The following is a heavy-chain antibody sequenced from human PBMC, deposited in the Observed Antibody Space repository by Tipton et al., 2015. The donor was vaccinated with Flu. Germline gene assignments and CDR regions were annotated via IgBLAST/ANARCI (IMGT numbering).Heavy chain of an antibody. V-gene: IGHV4-38-2*01. CDR1: GDSIGSPYF. CDR3: ARRDYSNYVSEPHNWFDP. D-gene: IGHD4-11*01. J-gene: IGHJ5*01. CDR2: VHRSGNG. Sequence: LRLSCSVSGDSIGSPYFWGWIRKPPGGGLEWIGNVHRSGNGYYKPSLKSRVSISVDMSKNQFSLELTSVTAADTAVYYCARRDYSNYVSEPHNWFDPWGQGILVTVSS.